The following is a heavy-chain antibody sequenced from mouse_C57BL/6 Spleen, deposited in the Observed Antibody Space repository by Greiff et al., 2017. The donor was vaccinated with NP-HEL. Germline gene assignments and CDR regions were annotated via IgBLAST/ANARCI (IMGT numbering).Heavy chain of an antibody. CDR2: ISNGGGST. J-gene: IGHJ4*01. V-gene: IGHV5-12*01. Sequence: EVKLVESGGGLVQPGGSLKLSCAASGFTFSDYYMYWVRQTPEKRLEWVAYISNGGGSTYYPDTVKGRFTISRDNAKNTLYLQMSRLKSEDTAMYYCARPQDYGDLYARDYWGQGTSVTVSS. CDR3: ARPQDYGDLYARDY. D-gene: IGHD2-4*01. CDR1: GFTFSDYY.